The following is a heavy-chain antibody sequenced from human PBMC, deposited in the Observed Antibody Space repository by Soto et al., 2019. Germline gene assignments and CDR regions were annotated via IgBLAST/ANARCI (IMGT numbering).Heavy chain of an antibody. CDR2: IYYSGST. V-gene: IGHV4-39*01. CDR3: THPRLSSDY. CDR1: GGSISSSSYY. D-gene: IGHD6-25*01. Sequence: SETLSLTCTVSGGSISSSSYYWGWIRQPPGKGLEWIGSIYYSGSTYYNPSPKSRVTISVDTSKNQFSLKLSSVTAADTAVYYCTHPRLSSDYWGQGTLVTVST. J-gene: IGHJ4*02.